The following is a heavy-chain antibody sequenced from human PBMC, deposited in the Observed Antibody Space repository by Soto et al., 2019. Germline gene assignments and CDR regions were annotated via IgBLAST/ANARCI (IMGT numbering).Heavy chain of an antibody. J-gene: IGHJ6*03. CDR3: ARDGAFCSGTGCRDYYHYMDF. V-gene: IGHV3-21*01. CDR2: ISGSTSYT. CDR1: GFSFSDYT. D-gene: IGHD2-2*01. Sequence: EVQLVESGGGLVKPGGSLRLSCAASGFSFSDYTMNWVRQAPGKGLEWVSSISGSTSYTYYADSLKGRFTVSRDNAEKSLYLQMHSLRAEDTAVYYCARDGAFCSGTGCRDYYHYMDFWCKGTTVTVSS.